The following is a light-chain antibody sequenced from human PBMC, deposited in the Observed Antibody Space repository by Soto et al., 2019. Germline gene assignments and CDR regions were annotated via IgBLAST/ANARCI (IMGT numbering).Light chain of an antibody. CDR1: QSIGSE. J-gene: IGKJ4*01. V-gene: IGKV1-5*03. Sequence: DIQMTQSPSTLSASLGDRVTITCRASQSIGSELAWYQQKPGKAPKLLIYKASSLESGVPSTFSGSGSGTEFSLTVSSLQPDDFATYYCLQYDNYPLTFGGGTKVDIK. CDR2: KAS. CDR3: LQYDNYPLT.